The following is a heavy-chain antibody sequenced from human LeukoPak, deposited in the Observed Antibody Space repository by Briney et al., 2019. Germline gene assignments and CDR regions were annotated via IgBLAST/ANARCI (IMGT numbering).Heavy chain of an antibody. J-gene: IGHJ4*02. CDR2: INPNSGGT. Sequence: ASVKVSCKASGYTFTGYYMHWVRQAPGQGLEWMGWINPNSGGTNYAQKFQGRVTMTRDTSISTAYMELSRLRSDDTAVYYCARGVRDYVWGSYRSTFDYWGQGTLVTVSS. CDR1: GYTFTGYY. CDR3: ARGVRDYVWGSYRSTFDY. D-gene: IGHD3-16*02. V-gene: IGHV1-2*02.